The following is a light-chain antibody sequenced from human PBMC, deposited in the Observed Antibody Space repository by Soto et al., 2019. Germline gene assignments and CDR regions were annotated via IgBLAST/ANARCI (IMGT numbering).Light chain of an antibody. V-gene: IGLV1-51*01. J-gene: IGLJ2*01. CDR3: GTWDYSLTAFV. CDR1: TSNIVNNF. Sequence: QSVLTQPPSVSASPGEKVTISCSGRTSNIVNNFVSWYRQFPGTAPQLLIHDNNKRPSWIPERFSGSKGGSSATLVITGLQTGDDALYYCGTWDYSLTAFVFGGGTKVTVL. CDR2: DNN.